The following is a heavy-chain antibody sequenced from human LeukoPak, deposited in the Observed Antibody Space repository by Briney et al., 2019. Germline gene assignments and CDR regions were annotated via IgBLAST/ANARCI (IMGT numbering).Heavy chain of an antibody. D-gene: IGHD3-22*01. CDR3: VKGNNYDSSGYQFDY. V-gene: IGHV3-64D*06. J-gene: IGHJ4*02. Sequence: GGSLRLSCSASGFTFRSYVMYWVRQAPGKGLEYVSVISSNGGSTNYADAVKGRFTISRDNSKNTLYLQMSSLRAEDTAVYYCVKGNNYDSSGYQFDYWGQGTLVTVSS. CDR1: GFTFRSYV. CDR2: ISSNGGST.